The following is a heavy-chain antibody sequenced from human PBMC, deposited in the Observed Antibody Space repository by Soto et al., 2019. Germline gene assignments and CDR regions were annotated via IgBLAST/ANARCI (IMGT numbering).Heavy chain of an antibody. Sequence: QVQLAESGGGVVQPGMSLRLSCAASGLTFSSYGMHWVRQAPGKGLEWVAVIWYAGSNKYYVDSVKGRFTISRDNSKNTVYLQSNSLRAEDTAVYYCAREGYRTLFGLVIGNWFDPWGQGTVVTVSS. CDR1: GLTFSSYG. D-gene: IGHD3-3*01. CDR3: AREGYRTLFGLVIGNWFDP. CDR2: IWYAGSNK. V-gene: IGHV3-33*01. J-gene: IGHJ5*02.